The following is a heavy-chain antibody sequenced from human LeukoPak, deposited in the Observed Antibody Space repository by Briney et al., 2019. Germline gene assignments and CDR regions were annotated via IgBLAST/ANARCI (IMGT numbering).Heavy chain of an antibody. CDR1: GYTFSGYY. CDR2: INPSSGGT. D-gene: IGHD4-11*01. J-gene: IGHJ4*02. V-gene: IGHV1-2*02. Sequence: ASVKVSCKTSGYTFSGYYIHWVRQAPGQGLEWMGWINPSSGGTFYAQKFQGRVTMTRHTSMNTAYMELSRLTSDDTAVYYCARSPDYSRFDYWGQGTLVTVSS. CDR3: ARSPDYSRFDY.